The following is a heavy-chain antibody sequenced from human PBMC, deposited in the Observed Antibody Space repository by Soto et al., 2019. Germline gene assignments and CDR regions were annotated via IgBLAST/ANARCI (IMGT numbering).Heavy chain of an antibody. V-gene: IGHV4-30-2*01. CDR2: IYHSGST. D-gene: IGHD2-15*01. CDR1: GGSISSGGYS. Sequence: SETLSLTCAVSGGSISSGGYSWSWIRQPPGKGLEWIGYIYHSGSTYYNPSLKSRVTISVDRSKNQFSLKLSSVTAADTAVYYCARSDCSGGSCYKFDYWGQGTLVTVSS. CDR3: ARSDCSGGSCYKFDY. J-gene: IGHJ4*02.